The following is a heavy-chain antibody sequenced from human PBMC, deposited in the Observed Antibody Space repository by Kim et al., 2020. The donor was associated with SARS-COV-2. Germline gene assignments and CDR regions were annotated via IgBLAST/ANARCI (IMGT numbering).Heavy chain of an antibody. D-gene: IGHD6-13*01. CDR2: ISSSSSYI. CDR3: ARDRSSSWYTDAFDI. J-gene: IGHJ3*02. V-gene: IGHV3-21*01. Sequence: GGSLRLSCAASGFTFSSYSMNWVRQAPGKGLEWVSSISSSSSYIYYADSVKGRFTISRDNAKNSLYLQMNSLRAEDTAVYYCARDRSSSWYTDAFDIWGQGTMVTVSS. CDR1: GFTFSSYS.